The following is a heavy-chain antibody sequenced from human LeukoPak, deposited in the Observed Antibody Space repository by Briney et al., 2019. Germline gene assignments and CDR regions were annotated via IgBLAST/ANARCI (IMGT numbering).Heavy chain of an antibody. CDR1: GFTFSSYW. J-gene: IGHJ6*03. CDR3: ARGMVRYYYYYMDV. V-gene: IGHV3-21*01. D-gene: IGHD3-10*01. Sequence: PGGSLRLSCAASGFTFSSYWMHWVRQAPGKGLEWVSSISSSSSYIYYADSVKGRSTISRDNAKNSLYLQMNSLRAEDTAVYYCARGMVRYYYYYMDVWGKGTTVTVSS. CDR2: ISSSSSYI.